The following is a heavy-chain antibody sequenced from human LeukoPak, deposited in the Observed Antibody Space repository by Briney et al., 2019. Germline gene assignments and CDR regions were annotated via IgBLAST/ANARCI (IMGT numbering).Heavy chain of an antibody. V-gene: IGHV4-59*08. CDR3: ARSIKRGLFDY. J-gene: IGHJ4*02. D-gene: IGHD3-10*01. CDR1: GVSITSFY. Sequence: PSETLSLTCTVSGVSITSFYWSWIRQPPGKGLEWIGYIYFSGGTNYNPSLKSRVTVSLDTTKNQVSLKLSSVSAADTAVYYCARSIKRGLFDYWGQGSLVTVSS. CDR2: IYFSGGT.